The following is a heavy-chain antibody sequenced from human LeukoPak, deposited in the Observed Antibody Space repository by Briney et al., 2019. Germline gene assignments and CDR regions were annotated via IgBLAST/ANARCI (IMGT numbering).Heavy chain of an antibody. V-gene: IGHV4-59*01. J-gene: IGHJ3*02. D-gene: IGHD6-19*01. Sequence: SETLSLTCTVSGGSISSYYWSWIRQPPGKGLEWIGYISYSGSTNYNPSLKSRVTISVDTSKNQFSLKLSSVTAADTAAYYCAREGQSSSFDIWGQGTMVTVSS. CDR2: ISYSGST. CDR3: AREGQSSSFDI. CDR1: GGSISSYY.